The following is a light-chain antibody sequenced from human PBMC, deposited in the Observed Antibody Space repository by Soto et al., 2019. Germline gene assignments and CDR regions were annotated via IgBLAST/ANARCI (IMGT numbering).Light chain of an antibody. CDR3: QQYNNWPPWT. Sequence: IVMTQSPATLSVSPGERATLSCRASQSVSSNSAWYQQKPGQAPRLLIYGASTRATGSPARFSGSGSGTEFTLTISSLQSEDFAVYYCQQYNNWPPWTFGQGTKVEIK. CDR2: GAS. J-gene: IGKJ1*01. V-gene: IGKV3-15*01. CDR1: QSVSSN.